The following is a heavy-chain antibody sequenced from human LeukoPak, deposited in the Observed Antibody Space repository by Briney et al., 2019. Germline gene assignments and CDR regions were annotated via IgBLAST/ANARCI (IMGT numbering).Heavy chain of an antibody. V-gene: IGHV4-30-2*01. CDR3: ARGPNSNPYYFDY. D-gene: IGHD4-11*01. J-gene: IGHJ4*02. Sequence: SETLSLTCAVSGGSISSGGYSWSWIRQPPGKGLEWIGYIYHSGSTYYNPSLKSRVTISVDTSKNQFSLKLSSVTAADTAVYYCARGPNSNPYYFDYWGQGTLVTVSS. CDR1: GGSISSGGYS. CDR2: IYHSGST.